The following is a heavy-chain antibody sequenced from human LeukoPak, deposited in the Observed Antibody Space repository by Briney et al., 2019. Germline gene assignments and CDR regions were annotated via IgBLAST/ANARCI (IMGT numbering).Heavy chain of an antibody. V-gene: IGHV3-7*04. CDR2: IKQDGSEK. D-gene: IGHD3-22*01. CDR3: ARDLTVYYYDSSGLEH. J-gene: IGHJ1*01. CDR1: RFTFSRYW. Sequence: GGSLRLSRAASRFTFSRYWMSWVRQAPGKGLEWVANIKQDGSEKYYVDFVKGRFTISRDNAKNSLYLQMNSLRAEDTAVYYCARDLTVYYYDSSGLEHWGQGTLVTVSS.